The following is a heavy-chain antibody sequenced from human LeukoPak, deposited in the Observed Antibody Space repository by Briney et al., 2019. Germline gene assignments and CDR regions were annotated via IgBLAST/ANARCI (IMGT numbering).Heavy chain of an antibody. CDR3: ARHKDWTFDY. CDR1: GFTFGSYD. CDR2: IWYDGSNK. D-gene: IGHD3/OR15-3a*01. J-gene: IGHJ4*02. V-gene: IGHV3-33*01. Sequence: GGSLRLSCAASGFTFGSYDMHWVRQAPGKGLEWVAVIWYDGSNKYYADSVKGRFTISRDISKNTLYLLMNSLRAEDTAVYYCARHKDWTFDYWGQGTLVTVSS.